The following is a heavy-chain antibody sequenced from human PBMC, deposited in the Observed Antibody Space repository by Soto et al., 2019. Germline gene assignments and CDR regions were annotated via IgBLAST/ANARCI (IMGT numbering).Heavy chain of an antibody. D-gene: IGHD3-22*01. CDR3: ARETGYDSSGYYYLYFDY. V-gene: IGHV4-59*01. CDR2: IYYSGST. J-gene: IGHJ4*02. Sequence: SETLSLTYTVSGGSISSYYWSWIRQPPGKGLEWIGYIYYSGSTNYNPSLKSRVTISVDTSKNQFSLKLSSVTAADTAVYYCARETGYDSSGYYYLYFDYWGQGTLVTVSS. CDR1: GGSISSYY.